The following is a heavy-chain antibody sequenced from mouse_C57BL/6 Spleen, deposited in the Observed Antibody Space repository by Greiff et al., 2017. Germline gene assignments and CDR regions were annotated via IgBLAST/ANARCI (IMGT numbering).Heavy chain of an antibody. D-gene: IGHD1-1*01. J-gene: IGHJ2*01. Sequence: EVKVVESGGGLVKPGGSLKLSCAASGFTFSDYGMHWVRQAPEKGLEWVAYISSGSSTIYYADTVKGRFTISRDNAKNTLFLQMTSLRSEDTAMYYCAREGPLRFDYWGQGTTLTVSS. CDR1: GFTFSDYG. CDR2: ISSGSSTI. CDR3: AREGPLRFDY. V-gene: IGHV5-17*01.